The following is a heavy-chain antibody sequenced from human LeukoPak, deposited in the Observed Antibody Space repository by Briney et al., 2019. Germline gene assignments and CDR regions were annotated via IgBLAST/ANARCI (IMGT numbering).Heavy chain of an antibody. V-gene: IGHV3-66*01. Sequence: PGGSLRLSCAASGFTVSSNYMSWVRQAPGKGLEWVSVIYSGGSTYYADSVKGRFTISRDNSKNTLYLQMNSLRAEDTAVYYCARPHRGSGSYYWGHPFDYWGQGTLVTVSS. CDR2: IYSGGST. D-gene: IGHD3-10*01. CDR1: GFTVSSNY. CDR3: ARPHRGSGSYYWGHPFDY. J-gene: IGHJ4*02.